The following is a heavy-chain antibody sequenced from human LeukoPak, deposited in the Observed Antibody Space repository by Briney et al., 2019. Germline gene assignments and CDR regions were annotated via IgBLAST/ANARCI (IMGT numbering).Heavy chain of an antibody. CDR2: ISAYNGNT. J-gene: IGHJ4*02. D-gene: IGHD1-7*01. V-gene: IGHV1-18*01. CDR1: GYTFTSYG. CDR3: AKDKGIGLELPTSDY. Sequence: ASVKVSCKASGYTFTSYGISWVRQAPGQGLEWMGWISAYNGNTNYAQKLQGRVTMTTDTSTSTAYMELRSLRSEDTAVYYCAKDKGIGLELPTSDYWGQGTLVTVSS.